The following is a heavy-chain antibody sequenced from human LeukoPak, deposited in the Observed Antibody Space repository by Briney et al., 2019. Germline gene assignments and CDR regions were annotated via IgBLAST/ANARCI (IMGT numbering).Heavy chain of an antibody. J-gene: IGHJ5*02. CDR1: GYTFTGYY. CDR2: INPNSGGT. Sequence: GASVKVSCKASGYTFTGYYMHWVRQAPGQGLEWMGWINPNSGGTNYVQKFQGRVTMTRDTSISTAYMELSRLRSDDTAVYYCARVGANNWFDPWGQGTLVTVSS. D-gene: IGHD3-16*01. V-gene: IGHV1-2*02. CDR3: ARVGANNWFDP.